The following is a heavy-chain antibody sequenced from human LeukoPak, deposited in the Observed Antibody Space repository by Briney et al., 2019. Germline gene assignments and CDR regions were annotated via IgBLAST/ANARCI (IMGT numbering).Heavy chain of an antibody. D-gene: IGHD6-13*01. CDR3: ARDPLPGIAASGVLGY. J-gene: IGHJ4*02. CDR1: GGSIGTDY. Sequence: SETLSLTCTVSGGSIGTDYWSWIRQPAGKGLEWIGRIYTSGSTNYSPSLKSRVTMSVDTSKNQFSLKLSSVTAADTAVYYCARDPLPGIAASGVLGYWGQGTLVTVSS. V-gene: IGHV4-4*07. CDR2: IYTSGST.